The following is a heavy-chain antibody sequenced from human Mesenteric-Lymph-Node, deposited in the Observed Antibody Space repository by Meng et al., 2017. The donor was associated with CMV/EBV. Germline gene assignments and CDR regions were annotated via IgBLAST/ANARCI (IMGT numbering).Heavy chain of an antibody. D-gene: IGHD3-3*01. V-gene: IGHV4-31*03. CDR1: GYSISSGYY. J-gene: IGHJ6*02. CDR2: IYYSGST. CDR3: ATFTIFGVVRNYYYYGMDV. Sequence: LRLSCSVSGYSISSGYYWGWIRQHPGKGLEWIGYIYYSGSTYYNPSLKSRVTISVDTSKNQFSLKLSSVTAADTAVYYCATFTIFGVVRNYYYYGMDVWGQGTTVTVSS.